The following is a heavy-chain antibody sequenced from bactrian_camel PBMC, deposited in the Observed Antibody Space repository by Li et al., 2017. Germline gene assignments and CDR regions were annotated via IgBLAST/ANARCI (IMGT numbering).Heavy chain of an antibody. CDR2: IDSDGST. CDR3: AADRDVNVPPSLVLDSRRYNY. Sequence: VQLVESGGGSVQAGGSLRLSCAASGYPYSTVCMGWFRKAPGTEREGVAYIDSDGSTISADSVKGRFTISKDNAKNTLYLQMNDLKPEDTAMYYCAADRDVNVPPSLVLDSRRYNYWGQGTQVTVS. V-gene: IGHV3S53*01. J-gene: IGHJ4*01. CDR1: GYPYSTVC.